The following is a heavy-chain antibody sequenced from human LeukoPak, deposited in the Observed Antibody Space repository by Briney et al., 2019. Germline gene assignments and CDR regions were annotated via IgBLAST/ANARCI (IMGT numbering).Heavy chain of an antibody. CDR3: ARDRDLETTGSDY. V-gene: IGHV3-7*01. D-gene: IGHD4-17*01. CDR2: IKQDGSEK. Sequence: GGSLRLSCAASGFTFSSYWMNWVRQAPGKGLEWVANIKQDGSEKYYVDSVKGRFTISRDNAKNSLYLQMNSLRAEDTAVYYCARDRDLETTGSDYWGQGTLVTVSS. J-gene: IGHJ4*02. CDR1: GFTFSSYW.